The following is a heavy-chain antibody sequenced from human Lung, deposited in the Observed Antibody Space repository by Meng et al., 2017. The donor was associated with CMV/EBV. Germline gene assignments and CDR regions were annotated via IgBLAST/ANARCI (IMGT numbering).Heavy chain of an antibody. J-gene: IGHJ4*02. CDR1: GYTFTNYV. V-gene: IGHV1-46*01. D-gene: IGHD4-23*01. Sequence: QVQLVQSGAEVKKPGASVKVSCKASGYTFTNYVMHWVRQAPGQGLEWKGVINPSGGSTNYAQKFQGRLTMTRDTSTSTVYMELSSLRSEDTAVYYCARGDGGNGSDYWGQGTLVTVSS. CDR2: INPSGGST. CDR3: ARGDGGNGSDY.